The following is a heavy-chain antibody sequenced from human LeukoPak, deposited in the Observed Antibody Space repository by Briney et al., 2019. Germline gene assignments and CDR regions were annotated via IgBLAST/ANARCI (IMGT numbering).Heavy chain of an antibody. CDR3: ARGGGSSSWYVNY. J-gene: IGHJ4*02. Sequence: APVKVSCKASGYTFTSYGISWVRQAPGQGLEWMGWINPNSGGTNYAQKFQGRVTMTRDTSISTAYMELSRLRSDDTAVYYCARGGGSSSWYVNYWGQGTLVTVSS. V-gene: IGHV1-2*02. CDR1: GYTFTSYG. CDR2: INPNSGGT. D-gene: IGHD6-13*01.